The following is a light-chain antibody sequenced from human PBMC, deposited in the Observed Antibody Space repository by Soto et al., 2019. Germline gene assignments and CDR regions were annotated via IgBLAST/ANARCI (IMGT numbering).Light chain of an antibody. Sequence: QSALTQPASVSGSPGQSITISCTGTSRDVGGYNYVSWYQQHPDRAPKVMIYEVSNRPSGVSNRFSGSKYGNTASLTISGLQAEDEADYYCSSFTSSSTLVVFGTGTKLTVL. V-gene: IGLV2-14*01. CDR2: EVS. CDR3: SSFTSSSTLVV. J-gene: IGLJ1*01. CDR1: SRDVGGYNY.